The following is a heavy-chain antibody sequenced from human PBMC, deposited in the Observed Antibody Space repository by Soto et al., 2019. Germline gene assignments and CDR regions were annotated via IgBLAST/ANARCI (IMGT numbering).Heavy chain of an antibody. CDR2: ISAYNGNT. D-gene: IGHD6-6*01. J-gene: IGHJ5*02. CDR1: GYTFTSYG. Sequence: QVQLVQSGAEVKKPGASVKVSCKASGYTFTSYGISWVRQAPGQGLEWMGWISAYNGNTNYAQKLQGRVTMTTDTSASTAYMELRSLRSDDTAVYYCARMGPYSSSSFPTANNWFDPWGQGTLVTVSS. V-gene: IGHV1-18*01. CDR3: ARMGPYSSSSFPTANNWFDP.